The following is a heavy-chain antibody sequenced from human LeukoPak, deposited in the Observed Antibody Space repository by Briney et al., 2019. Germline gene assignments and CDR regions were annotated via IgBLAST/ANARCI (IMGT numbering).Heavy chain of an antibody. CDR2: ISNDGSNI. CDR3: AKDPYRVIVATGNYLDP. D-gene: IGHD2-21*01. V-gene: IGHV3-30*18. CDR1: GFTFSSYG. J-gene: IGHJ5*02. Sequence: PGGSMRLSCAASGFTFSSYGMHWVRQAPGKGLEWVADISNDGSNIHYGDSVKGRFTISRDNSKNTVWLQMDSLRGDDTAVYYCAKDPYRVIVATGNYLDPWGQGTLVTVSS.